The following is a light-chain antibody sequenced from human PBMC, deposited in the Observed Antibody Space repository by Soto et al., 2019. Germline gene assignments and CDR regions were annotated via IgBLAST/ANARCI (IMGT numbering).Light chain of an antibody. CDR3: QQYDNLPTMYT. J-gene: IGKJ2*01. V-gene: IGKV1-33*01. Sequence: DIQMTQSPSSLSASVGDRVTITCQASQDISNYLNWYQQKPGKAPKLLIYDASNLETGVPSRFSGSGSGTDFTFTISRLQPEDIATYYCQQYDNLPTMYTCGQGTKLEIK. CDR2: DAS. CDR1: QDISNY.